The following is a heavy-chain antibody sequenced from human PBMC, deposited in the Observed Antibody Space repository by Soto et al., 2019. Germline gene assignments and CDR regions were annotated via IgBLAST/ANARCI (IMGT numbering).Heavy chain of an antibody. CDR2: IYYSGST. D-gene: IGHD6-6*01. CDR3: ASREQLARDYYYGMDV. CDR1: GGSISSSSCY. Sequence: SETLSLTCTVSGGSISSSSCYWGWIRQPPGKGLEWIGSIYYSGSTYYNPSLKSRVTISVDTSKNQFSLKLSSVTAADTAVYYCASREQLARDYYYGMDVWGQGTTVTVSS. V-gene: IGHV4-39*01. J-gene: IGHJ6*02.